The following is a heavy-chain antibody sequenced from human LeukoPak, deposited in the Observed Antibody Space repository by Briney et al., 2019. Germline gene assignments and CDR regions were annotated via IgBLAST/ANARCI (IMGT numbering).Heavy chain of an antibody. J-gene: IGHJ5*02. CDR3: ATERYCTGISCYRS. Sequence: ASVRVSCKASGFTFIDYYIHWVHQAPGKGLEWMGRVNPEDGERTYAEKFQGRVTITADTSTDTAYMELSGLRSEDTAVYYCATERYCTGISCYRSWGQGTLVTVSS. V-gene: IGHV1-69-2*01. D-gene: IGHD2-2*01. CDR2: VNPEDGER. CDR1: GFTFIDYY.